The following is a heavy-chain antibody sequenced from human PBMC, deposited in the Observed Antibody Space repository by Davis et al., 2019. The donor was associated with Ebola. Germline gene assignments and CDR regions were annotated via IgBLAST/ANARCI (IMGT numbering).Heavy chain of an antibody. Sequence: SVKVSCKASGGTFSSYAISWVRQAPGQGLEWMGGIIPIFGTANYAQKLQGRVTMTTDTSTSTAYMELRSLRSDDTAVYYCARDSLVGATAYWGQGTLVTVSS. J-gene: IGHJ4*02. V-gene: IGHV1-69*05. D-gene: IGHD1-26*01. CDR1: GGTFSSYA. CDR2: IIPIFGTA. CDR3: ARDSLVGATAY.